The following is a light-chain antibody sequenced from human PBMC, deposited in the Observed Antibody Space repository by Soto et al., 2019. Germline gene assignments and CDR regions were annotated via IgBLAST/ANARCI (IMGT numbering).Light chain of an antibody. CDR2: DVS. J-gene: IGKJ1*01. CDR3: QQRYNWPRT. Sequence: IVLTQSPAILSLSPGERATLSCRASEDVGNSLAWYQQRPGQSPRLLIYDVSNRATGIPSRFSGSGSGADFTLTISSLEPDDFAVYYCQQRYNWPRTFGQGTKVDI. V-gene: IGKV3-11*01. CDR1: EDVGNS.